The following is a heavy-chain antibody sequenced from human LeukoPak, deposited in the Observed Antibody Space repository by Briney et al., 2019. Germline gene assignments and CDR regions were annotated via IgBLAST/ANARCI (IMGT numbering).Heavy chain of an antibody. CDR1: GDTLTSYY. J-gene: IGHJ6*02. D-gene: IGHD6-13*01. CDR2: INPSGGST. V-gene: IGHV1-46*01. CDR3: ARRKSSIAAAGPRLYYYYYGMDV. Sequence: ASVKVSCKASGDTLTSYYMHWVRQAPGQGLEWMGIINPSGGSTSYAQKFQGRVTMTRDTSTSTVYMELSSLRSEDTAVYYCARRKSSIAAAGPRLYYYYYGMDVWGQGTTVTVSS.